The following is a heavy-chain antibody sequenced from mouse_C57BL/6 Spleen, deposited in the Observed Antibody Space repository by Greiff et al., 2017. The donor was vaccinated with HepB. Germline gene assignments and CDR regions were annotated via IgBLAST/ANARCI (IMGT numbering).Heavy chain of an antibody. D-gene: IGHD1-1*01. CDR1: GYTFTEYT. J-gene: IGHJ4*01. CDR3: ARHEGATVVATDYAMDY. Sequence: LVKPGASVKLSCKASGYTFTEYTIHWVKQRSGQGLEWIGWFYPGSGSIKYNEKFKDKATLTADKSSSTVYMELSRLTSEDSAVYFCARHEGATVVATDYAMDYWGQGTSVTVSS. V-gene: IGHV1-62-2*01. CDR2: FYPGSGSI.